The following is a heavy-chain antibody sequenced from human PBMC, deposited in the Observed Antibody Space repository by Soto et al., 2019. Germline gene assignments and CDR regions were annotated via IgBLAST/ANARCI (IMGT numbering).Heavy chain of an antibody. D-gene: IGHD3-16*01. V-gene: IGHV1-69*12. CDR1: GGTFSSYA. J-gene: IGHJ6*02. CDR2: IIPIFGTA. CDR3: ARHLGGNHYYYGMDV. Sequence: QVQLVQSGAEVKKPGSSVKVSCKASGGTFSSYAISWVRQAPGQGLEWMGGIIPIFGTADYAQKFQGRVTITADESTSTAYMDLSRLRSEATAVYYCARHLGGNHYYYGMDVWGQGTTVTVSS.